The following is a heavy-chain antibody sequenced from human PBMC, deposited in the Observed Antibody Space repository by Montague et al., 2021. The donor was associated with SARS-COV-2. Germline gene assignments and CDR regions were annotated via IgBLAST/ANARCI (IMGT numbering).Heavy chain of an antibody. Sequence: SETLSLTCTVSGGSISSSIYCWDWIRQPPGKGLEWIGSIYHSGSTNYNPSLKSRVTISVDKSKNQFSLKLSSVTAADTAVYYCARDSSGWSRFDYWGQGTLVTVSS. V-gene: IGHV4-39*07. CDR2: IYHSGST. J-gene: IGHJ4*02. D-gene: IGHD6-19*01. CDR1: GGSISSSIYC. CDR3: ARDSSGWSRFDY.